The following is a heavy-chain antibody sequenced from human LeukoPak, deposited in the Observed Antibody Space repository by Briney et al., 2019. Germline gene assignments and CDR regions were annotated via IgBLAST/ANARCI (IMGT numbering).Heavy chain of an antibody. V-gene: IGHV3-48*02. CDR3: AREPLRNSSSYLYVAFHI. J-gene: IGHJ3*02. D-gene: IGHD6-6*01. CDR2: ISRISSTI. Sequence: GGHVRLSCAASGFTFSSYSMNWVRQATGKGLEGVAYISRISSTIYYADSVKGRLILSSDRDKQSLYLQLNSLTDEDTAVYCCAREPLRNSSSYLYVAFHIWGQGTMVTVSS. CDR1: GFTFSSYS.